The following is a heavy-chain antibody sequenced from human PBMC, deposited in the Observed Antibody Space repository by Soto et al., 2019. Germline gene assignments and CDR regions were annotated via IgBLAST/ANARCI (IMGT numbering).Heavy chain of an antibody. CDR3: ACGIQQRLRRINDGYSG. D-gene: IGHD6-25*01. J-gene: IGHJ4*02. CDR1: GGTFSTYA. V-gene: IGHV1-69*12. CDR2: IIPMFGTA. Sequence: QVQLVQSGAEVKKPESSVKVSCKAPGGTFSTYAISWVRQAPGQGLEWMGGIIPMFGTANYAQRFQDRVTITADESTNTVYTELSSLRSEDTAAYFCACGIQQRLRRINDGYSGWGQGTLVTVSS.